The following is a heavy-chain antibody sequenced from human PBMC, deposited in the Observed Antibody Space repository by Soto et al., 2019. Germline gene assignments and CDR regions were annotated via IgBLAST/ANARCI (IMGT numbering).Heavy chain of an antibody. Sequence: QVQLVQSGAEVKKPGASVKVSCKASGYTFTTYALHWVRQAPGQRLEWMGWINAGNGDTKYSQKFQGRVTITRDTSASTGYMEQSSLRSEDTAVYYCAGDLGYCSGGSCDGYYYYGMDVWGQGTTVTVSS. D-gene: IGHD2-15*01. CDR3: AGDLGYCSGGSCDGYYYYGMDV. V-gene: IGHV1-3*01. CDR2: INAGNGDT. J-gene: IGHJ6*02. CDR1: GYTFTTYA.